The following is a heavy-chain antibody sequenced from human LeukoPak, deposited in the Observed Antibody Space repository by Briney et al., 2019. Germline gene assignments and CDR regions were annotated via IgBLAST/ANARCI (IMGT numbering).Heavy chain of an antibody. CDR2: ISYDGSNK. CDR3: ARSSVAGTGDA. V-gene: IGHV3-30*04. D-gene: IGHD6-19*01. CDR1: GFTFSDYA. J-gene: IGHJ6*04. Sequence: GGSLRLSCAAPGFTFSDYAMHWVRQAPGRGLEWVAVISYDGSNKYYAESVKGRITTSRDNSKNTLYLQMNSLRAEDTAVYYCARSSVAGTGDAWGKGTTVTVSS.